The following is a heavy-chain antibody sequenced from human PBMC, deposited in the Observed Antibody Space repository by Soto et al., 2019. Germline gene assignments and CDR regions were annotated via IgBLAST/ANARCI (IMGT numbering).Heavy chain of an antibody. CDR3: ARARGQRYRNAFLV. CDR2: INHSGST. J-gene: IGHJ3*01. D-gene: IGHD3-9*01. CDR1: GGSFSGYY. V-gene: IGHV4-34*01. Sequence: SETLSLTCAVYGGSFSGYYWSWIRQPPGKGLEWIGEINHSGSTNYNPSLKSRVTISVDTSKNQFSLKLSSVTAADTAVYFCARARGQRYRNAFLVWGQGTMVTVSS.